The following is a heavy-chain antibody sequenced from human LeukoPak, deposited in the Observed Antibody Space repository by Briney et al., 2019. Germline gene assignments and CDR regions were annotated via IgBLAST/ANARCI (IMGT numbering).Heavy chain of an antibody. CDR2: ISYDGGTK. D-gene: IGHD4-17*01. CDR1: GFTFSSHG. CDR3: AKESGIRSYGAYFPH. J-gene: IGHJ1*01. V-gene: IGHV3-30*18. Sequence: QPGSSLRLSCAASGFTFSSHGMQWVRQAPGKGLEWVAVISYDGGTKYYADSVKGRFTISRDNSKSTLFLQMNSLRAEDTAVYYCAKESGIRSYGAYFPHWGQGTLVTVSS.